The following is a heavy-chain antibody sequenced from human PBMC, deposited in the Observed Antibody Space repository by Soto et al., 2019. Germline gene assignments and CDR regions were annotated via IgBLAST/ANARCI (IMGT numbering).Heavy chain of an antibody. J-gene: IGHJ5*02. V-gene: IGHV4-30-4*01. Sequence: PSETLSLTCTVSGDSIRSGNHYWSWIRQPPGKGLEWIGYIYYSGSTYYSPSLKSRVTISVDTSKNQFSLKLNSVTAADTAVYYCARDTSLVQFDPWGQGTLVTVSS. CDR2: IYYSGST. CDR3: ARDTSLVQFDP. CDR1: GDSIRSGNHY.